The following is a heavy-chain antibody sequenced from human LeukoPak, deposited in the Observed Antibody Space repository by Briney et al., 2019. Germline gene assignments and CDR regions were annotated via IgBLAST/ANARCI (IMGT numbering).Heavy chain of an antibody. J-gene: IGHJ4*02. Sequence: TGGSLRLSCAASGFTFSSYAMHWVRQAPGKGLEYVSAISSNGGSTYYANSVKGRFTISRDNSKNTLYLQMGSLRAEDMAVYYCARGGVTTVTTGDYWGQGTLVTVSS. V-gene: IGHV3-64*01. CDR1: GFTFSSYA. CDR3: ARGGVTTVTTGDY. CDR2: ISSNGGST. D-gene: IGHD4-17*01.